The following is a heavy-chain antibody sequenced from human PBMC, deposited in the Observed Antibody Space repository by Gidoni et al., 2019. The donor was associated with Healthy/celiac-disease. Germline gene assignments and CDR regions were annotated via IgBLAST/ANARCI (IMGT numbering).Heavy chain of an antibody. CDR3: TVRGGSGSYWYYYGMDV. Sequence: VQLVESGRGLVQLGRSLELSCPASGFTFGDSATSWFRQAPGKGREWVGFMRSKAYGGKTEYAASVKGRFTISRDDSKSIAYLQMNSLKTEDTAVYCCTVRGGSGSYWYYYGMDVWGQGTTVTVSS. V-gene: IGHV3-49*03. D-gene: IGHD3-10*01. J-gene: IGHJ6*02. CDR1: GFTFGDSA. CDR2: MRSKAYGGKT.